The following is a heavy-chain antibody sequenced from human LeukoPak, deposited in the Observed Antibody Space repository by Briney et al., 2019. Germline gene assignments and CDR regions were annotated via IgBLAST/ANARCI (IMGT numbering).Heavy chain of an antibody. CDR1: GFTFNSYW. V-gene: IGHV3-7*01. CDR2: IKQDGREK. CDR3: ARDSRSWYYGSGSYQFDP. D-gene: IGHD3-10*01. J-gene: IGHJ5*02. Sequence: PGGSLRLSCAASGFTFNSYWMNWVRQAPGKGLEWVANIKQDGREKNYVDSVKGRFTVSRDNAKNSLYLQMNSLRAEDTAVYYCARDSRSWYYGSGSYQFDPWGQGTLVSVSS.